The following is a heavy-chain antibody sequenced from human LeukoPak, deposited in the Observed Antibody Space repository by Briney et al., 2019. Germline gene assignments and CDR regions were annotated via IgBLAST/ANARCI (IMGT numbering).Heavy chain of an antibody. Sequence: SGTLSLTCAVSGGSISSSNWWSWVRQPPGKGLEWIGEIYHSGSTNYNPSLKSRVTTSVDKSKNQFSLKLSSVTAADTAVYYCARVGQSSTSCFDYWGQGTLVTVSS. CDR1: GGSISSSNW. CDR3: ARVGQSSTSCFDY. J-gene: IGHJ4*02. V-gene: IGHV4-4*02. D-gene: IGHD2-2*01. CDR2: IYHSGST.